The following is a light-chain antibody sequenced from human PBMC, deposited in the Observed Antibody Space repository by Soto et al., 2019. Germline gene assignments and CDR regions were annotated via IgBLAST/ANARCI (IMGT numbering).Light chain of an antibody. V-gene: IGKV1-39*01. J-gene: IGKJ2*01. CDR3: QQSYSVPHT. CDR2: AAS. CDR1: QNIFSF. Sequence: DIQMTQSPASLSASVGDSVTITCRASQNIFSFLGWYQHKPGKAPELLIYAASRLRSGVPSRFSGRGSGTDFALTINNLQPEDFATFYCQQSYSVPHTFGQGTKLESK.